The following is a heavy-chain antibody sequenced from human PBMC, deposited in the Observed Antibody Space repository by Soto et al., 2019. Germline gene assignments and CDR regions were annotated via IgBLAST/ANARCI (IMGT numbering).Heavy chain of an antibody. V-gene: IGHV4-39*01. J-gene: IGHJ3*02. CDR3: ARLGRGEPAATGDAFDI. Sequence: SETLSLTCTVSGGSISSSSYYWGWIRQPPGKGLEWIGGIYYSGSTYYNPSLKSRVTISVDTSKNQFSLKLSSVTAADTAVYYCARLGRGEPAATGDAFDIWGQGTMVTVSS. CDR2: IYYSGST. D-gene: IGHD2-2*01. CDR1: GGSISSSSYY.